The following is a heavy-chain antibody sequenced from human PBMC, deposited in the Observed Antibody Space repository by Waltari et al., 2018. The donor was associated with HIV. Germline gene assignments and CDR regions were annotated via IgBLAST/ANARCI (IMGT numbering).Heavy chain of an antibody. CDR2: ISGYNVDT. CDR1: GYTFTNYG. J-gene: IGHJ4*02. D-gene: IGHD3-22*01. V-gene: IGHV1-18*01. Sequence: QVHLVQSGAELRKPGASVTVSCKASGYTFTNYGITWVRQAPGQGLEWMGWISGYNVDTKYAQKVRGRVTMTTDTSTSTAYLEMGSLRFDDTAVYYCARDHYYGSSGYYSDYWGQGTLVTVSS. CDR3: ARDHYYGSSGYYSDY.